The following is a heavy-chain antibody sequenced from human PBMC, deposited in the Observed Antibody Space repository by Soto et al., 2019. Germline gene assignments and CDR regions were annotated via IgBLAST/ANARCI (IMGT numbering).Heavy chain of an antibody. D-gene: IGHD6-13*01. Sequence: GESLKISCKVSGYNFSTYWISWVRQMPGKGLEWMGRIDPSDSYSNYSPSFQGHVTFSVDKSITTAYLQWSSLKASSTATYYCARSQLQLVLDYWGQGTLVTVS. J-gene: IGHJ4*02. V-gene: IGHV5-10-1*01. CDR1: GYNFSTYW. CDR3: ARSQLQLVLDY. CDR2: IDPSDSYS.